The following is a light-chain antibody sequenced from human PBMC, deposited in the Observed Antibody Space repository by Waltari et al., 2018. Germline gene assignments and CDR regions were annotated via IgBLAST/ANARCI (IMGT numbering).Light chain of an antibody. Sequence: EIVMTQSPATLSVSPGERATLSCRASRSVSSNLAWYQQKPGQAPRPLIYGASNRATGIPARFSGSGSGTEFTLTISSLQSEDFAVYYCQQYNNWPLLTFGGGTKVEIK. CDR1: RSVSSN. J-gene: IGKJ4*01. CDR3: QQYNNWPLLT. V-gene: IGKV3-15*01. CDR2: GAS.